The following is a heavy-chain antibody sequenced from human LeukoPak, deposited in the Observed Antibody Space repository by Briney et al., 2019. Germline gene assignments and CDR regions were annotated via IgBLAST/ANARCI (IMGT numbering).Heavy chain of an antibody. D-gene: IGHD3-16*01. CDR2: IIPIFGTA. J-gene: IGHJ6*03. CDR1: GGTFSSYA. V-gene: IGHV1-69*01. CDR3: ARNLGRYMDV. Sequence: SVKVSCKASGGTFSSYAISWVRQAPRQGLEWMGGIIPIFGTANYAQKFQGGVTITADESTSTAYMELSSLRSEDTAVYYCARNLGRYMDVWGKGTTVTISS.